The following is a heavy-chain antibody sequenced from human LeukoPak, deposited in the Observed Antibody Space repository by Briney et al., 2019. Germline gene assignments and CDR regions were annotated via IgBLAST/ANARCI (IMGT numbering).Heavy chain of an antibody. CDR3: ARDWFHAIDY. J-gene: IGHJ4*02. CDR2: ISSSGSTI. Sequence: PGGSLRLSCAASGFTFSSYEMNWVRQAPGKGLEWASYISSSGSTIYYADSVKGRFTISRDNAKNSLYLQMNSLRAEDTAVYYCARDWFHAIDYWGQGTLVTVSS. D-gene: IGHD2/OR15-2a*01. V-gene: IGHV3-48*03. CDR1: GFTFSSYE.